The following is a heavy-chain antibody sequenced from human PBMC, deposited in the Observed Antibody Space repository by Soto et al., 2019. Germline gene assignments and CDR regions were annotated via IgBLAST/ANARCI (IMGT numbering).Heavy chain of an antibody. D-gene: IGHD3-3*01. Sequence: GGSLRLSCAASGFTFSSYSMNWVRQAPGKGLEWVSYISSSSSTIYYADSVKGRFTISRDNAKNSLYLQMNSLRDEDTAVYYCAREILFWSGYRPRAFDYWGQGTLVTVSS. V-gene: IGHV3-48*02. CDR3: AREILFWSGYRPRAFDY. CDR2: ISSSSSTI. J-gene: IGHJ4*02. CDR1: GFTFSSYS.